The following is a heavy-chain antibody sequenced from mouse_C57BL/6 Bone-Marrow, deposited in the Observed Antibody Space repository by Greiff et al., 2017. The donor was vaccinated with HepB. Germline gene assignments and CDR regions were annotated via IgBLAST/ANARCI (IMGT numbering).Heavy chain of an antibody. V-gene: IGHV1-26*01. Sequence: VQLKQSGPELVKPGASVKISCKASGYTFTDYYMNWVKQSHGKSLEWIGDINPNNGGTSYNQKFKGKATLTVDKSSSTAYMELRSLTSEDSAVYYCARPYGSRAYFDYWGQGTTLTVSS. D-gene: IGHD1-1*01. CDR2: INPNNGGT. CDR3: ARPYGSRAYFDY. CDR1: GYTFTDYY. J-gene: IGHJ2*01.